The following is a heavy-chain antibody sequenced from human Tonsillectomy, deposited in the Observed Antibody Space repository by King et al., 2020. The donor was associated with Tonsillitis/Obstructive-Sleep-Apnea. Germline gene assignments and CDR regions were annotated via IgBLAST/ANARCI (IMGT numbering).Heavy chain of an antibody. V-gene: IGHV1-69*12. CDR2: SIPLFGTA. CDR3: ERALSGGSHYDYDYMDV. Sequence: QLVQSGAEVKKPGSSVKVSCKASGDTFSTYAISWLRQAPGQGLEWMGGSIPLFGTANYAQKFQGRVTITAAESTSTAYMELSGLTSEDTAVYYCERALSGGSHYDYDYMDVWGKGTTVTVSS. J-gene: IGHJ6*03. D-gene: IGHD1-26*01. CDR1: GDTFSTYA.